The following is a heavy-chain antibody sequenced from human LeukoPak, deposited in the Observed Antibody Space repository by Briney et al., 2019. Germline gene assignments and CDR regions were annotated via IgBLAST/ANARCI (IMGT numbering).Heavy chain of an antibody. V-gene: IGHV3-53*01. J-gene: IGHJ4*02. CDR1: GFTFSDHY. CDR2: IYSGGST. D-gene: IGHD3-16*01. Sequence: GGSLRLSCAASGFTFSDHYMSWIRQAPGKGLEWVSVIYSGGSTYYADSVKGRFTISRDNSKNTLYLQMNSLRAEDTAVYYCARRRTYGTQVDYWGQGTLVTVSS. CDR3: ARRRTYGTQVDY.